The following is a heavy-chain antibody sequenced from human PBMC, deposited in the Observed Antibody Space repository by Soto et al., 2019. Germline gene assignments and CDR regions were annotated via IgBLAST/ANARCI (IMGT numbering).Heavy chain of an antibody. Sequence: PSETLSLTCTVSGGSISSGDYYWSWIRQPPGKGLEWIGYIYYSGSTYYNPSLKSRVTISVDTSKNQFSLKLSSVTAADTAVYYCARVARIAASYFDYWGQGTLVTVSS. CDR1: GGSISSGDYY. CDR3: ARVARIAASYFDY. J-gene: IGHJ4*02. V-gene: IGHV4-30-4*01. CDR2: IYYSGST. D-gene: IGHD6-25*01.